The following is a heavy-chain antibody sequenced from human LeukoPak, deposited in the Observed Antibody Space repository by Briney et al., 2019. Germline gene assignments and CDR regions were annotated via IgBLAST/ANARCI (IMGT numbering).Heavy chain of an antibody. J-gene: IGHJ6*03. CDR1: GFTFSSNW. Sequence: GGSLRLSCAASGFTFSSNWMSWVRQAPGKGLEWVANIKQDGSEKYYVDSVKGRFTISRDNAKNSLYLQMNSLRAEDTAVYYCARDPRQQLVKSYYFYYYMDVWGKGTTVTVSS. CDR2: IKQDGSEK. CDR3: ARDPRQQLVKSYYFYYYMDV. V-gene: IGHV3-7*01. D-gene: IGHD6-13*01.